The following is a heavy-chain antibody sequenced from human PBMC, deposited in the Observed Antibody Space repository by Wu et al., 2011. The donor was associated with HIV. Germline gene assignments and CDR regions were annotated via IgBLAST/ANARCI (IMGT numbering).Heavy chain of an antibody. Sequence: QVQLVQSGAEVKKPGSSVKVSCKVSGGNFRFYVISWVRQAPGQGLEWMGRINPFLGSANYAQKFQGRVTITADESTSTAYMEVSSVRSEDTAVYYCGRESHDHVWGSYRRDNRTGDYMDVWGKGTTV. CDR2: INPFLGSA. CDR1: GGNFRFYV. J-gene: IGHJ6*03. CDR3: GRESHDHVWGSYRRDNRTGDYMDV. D-gene: IGHD3-16*02. V-gene: IGHV1-69*11.